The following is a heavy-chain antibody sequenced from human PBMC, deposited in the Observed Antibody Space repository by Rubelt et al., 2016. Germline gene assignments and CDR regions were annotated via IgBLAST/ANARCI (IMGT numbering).Heavy chain of an antibody. CDR3: ARDPSRGVVSYGMDV. Sequence: NKNYADSVKGRFTISRDNFKNTLYLQMNSLRPEDTAVYYRARDPSRGVVSYGMDVWGQGTTVTVSS. J-gene: IGHJ6*02. D-gene: IGHD3-3*01. V-gene: IGHV3-30*01. CDR2: NK.